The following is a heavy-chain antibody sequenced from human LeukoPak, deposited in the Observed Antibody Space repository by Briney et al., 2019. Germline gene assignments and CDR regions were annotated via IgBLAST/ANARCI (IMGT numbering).Heavy chain of an antibody. Sequence: SVKVSCKASGGIFSSYATSWVRQAPGQGLEWMGGIIPIFGTANYAQKFQGRVTITADESTSTAYMELSSLRSEDTAVYYCASPLNPAGNHYYHSTLPFDYWGQGTLVTVSS. J-gene: IGHJ4*02. CDR1: GGIFSSYA. CDR2: IIPIFGTA. CDR3: ASPLNPAGNHYYHSTLPFDY. V-gene: IGHV1-69*13. D-gene: IGHD3-22*01.